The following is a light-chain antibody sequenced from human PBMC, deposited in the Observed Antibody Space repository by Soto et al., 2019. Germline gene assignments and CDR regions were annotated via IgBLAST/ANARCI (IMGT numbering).Light chain of an antibody. J-gene: IGKJ2*01. CDR3: QQYQTYSRT. V-gene: IGKV1-5*03. CDR1: QSISPW. CDR2: KAS. Sequence: DIQMTQSPSTLSASVGDRVTITCRASQSISPWLAWYQQKPGKAPKILIYKASNLESGVPSRFSGSDSGTEFTLTISSLQPDDFATYYCQQYQTYSRTFGQGTKLEIK.